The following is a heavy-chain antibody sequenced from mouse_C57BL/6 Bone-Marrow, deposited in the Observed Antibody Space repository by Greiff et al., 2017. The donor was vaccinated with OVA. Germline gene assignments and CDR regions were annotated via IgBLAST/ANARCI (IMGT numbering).Heavy chain of an antibody. Sequence: VKLQQSGPELVKPGASVKISCKASGYAFSSSWMNWVKQRPGKGLEWIGRIYPGDGDTNYNGKFKGKATLTADKSSSTAYMQLSSLTSEDSAVYFCAFYYYGSSPQWYFDVWGTGTTVTVSS. CDR3: AFYYYGSSPQWYFDV. CDR2: IYPGDGDT. D-gene: IGHD1-1*01. CDR1: GYAFSSSW. J-gene: IGHJ1*03. V-gene: IGHV1-82*01.